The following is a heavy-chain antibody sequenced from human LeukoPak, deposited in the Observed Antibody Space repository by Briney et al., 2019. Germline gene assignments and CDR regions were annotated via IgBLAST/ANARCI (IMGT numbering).Heavy chain of an antibody. Sequence: SVKVSCKASGGTFSSYAISWVRQAPGQGLEWMGGIIPIFGTANYAQKFQGRVTITTDESTSTAYMELSSLRSEDTAVYYCARDGAYYYDSSGYSAYYYYYVDVWGKGTTVTVSS. CDR2: IIPIFGTA. V-gene: IGHV1-69*05. CDR3: ARDGAYYYDSSGYSAYYYYYVDV. D-gene: IGHD3-22*01. J-gene: IGHJ6*03. CDR1: GGTFSSYA.